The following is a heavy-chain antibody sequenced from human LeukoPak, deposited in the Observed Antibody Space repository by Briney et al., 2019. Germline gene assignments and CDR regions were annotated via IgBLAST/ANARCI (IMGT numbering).Heavy chain of an antibody. J-gene: IGHJ4*02. D-gene: IGHD1-26*01. Sequence: PGGSLRLSCAASGFTFSSYSMNWVRQAPGKGLEWASSISSSSSYIYYADSVKGRFTISRDNAKNSLYLQMNSLRAEDTAVYYCARDTSDYDHFDYWGQGTLVTVSS. V-gene: IGHV3-21*01. CDR1: GFTFSSYS. CDR3: ARDTSDYDHFDY. CDR2: ISSSSSYI.